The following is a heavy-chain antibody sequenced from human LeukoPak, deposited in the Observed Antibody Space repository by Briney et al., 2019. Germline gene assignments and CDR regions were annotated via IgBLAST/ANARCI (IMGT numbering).Heavy chain of an antibody. J-gene: IGHJ4*02. V-gene: IGHV3-23*01. Sequence: HPGGSLRLSCVPSGFTFNSYAMSWVRQAPGQGLEWVSTISVTGSSTYYADSVKGRFTTSRDNSKNTLYLQMNGLGVEDTAVYYCAKTLRSGDWYFDYWGQGTLVTVSS. D-gene: IGHD2-21*02. CDR1: GFTFNSYA. CDR3: AKTLRSGDWYFDY. CDR2: ISVTGSST.